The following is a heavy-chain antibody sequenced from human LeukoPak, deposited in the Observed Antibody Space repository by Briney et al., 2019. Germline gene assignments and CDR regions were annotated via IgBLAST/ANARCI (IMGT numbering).Heavy chain of an antibody. CDR2: IIPIFGTA. CDR1: GGTFSSYA. D-gene: IGHD3-9*01. CDR3: ATTLRYNILTGYSTRDY. J-gene: IGHJ4*02. V-gene: IGHV1-69*06. Sequence: GASVKVSCKASGGTFSSYAISWVRQAPGQGLEWMGGIIPIFGTANYAQKFQGRVTITADKSTSTAYMELSSLRSEDTAVYYCATTLRYNILTGYSTRDYWGQGTLVTVSS.